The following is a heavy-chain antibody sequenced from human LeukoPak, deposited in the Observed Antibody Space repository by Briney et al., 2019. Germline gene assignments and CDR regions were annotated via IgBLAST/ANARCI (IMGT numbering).Heavy chain of an antibody. CDR2: ISYNGKT. V-gene: IGHV4-59*01. CDR3: TRVGPSLHWNSDY. Sequence: SETLSLTCTVSGGSMSSYYWMWIRQPPGKGLEWIGSISYNGKTNHNPSLKSRVTISVDTSKNQFSLKLSSVTAADTAVYYCTRVGPSLHWNSDYWGQGTLVTVSS. CDR1: GGSMSSYY. J-gene: IGHJ4*02. D-gene: IGHD1-1*01.